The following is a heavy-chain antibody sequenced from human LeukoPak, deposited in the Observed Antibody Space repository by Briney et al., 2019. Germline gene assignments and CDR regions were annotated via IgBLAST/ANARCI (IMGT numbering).Heavy chain of an antibody. CDR2: ISGSGGST. J-gene: IGHJ4*02. CDR1: GFTFSSYA. CDR3: AKDDTYYYDSSGSNFVY. V-gene: IGHV3-23*01. Sequence: GGSLRLSCAASGFTFSSYAMSWVRQAPGKGLEWVSAISGSGGSTHYADSVKGRFTISRDNSKNTLYLQMNSLRAEDTAVYYCAKDDTYYYDSSGSNFVYWGQGTLVTVSS. D-gene: IGHD3-22*01.